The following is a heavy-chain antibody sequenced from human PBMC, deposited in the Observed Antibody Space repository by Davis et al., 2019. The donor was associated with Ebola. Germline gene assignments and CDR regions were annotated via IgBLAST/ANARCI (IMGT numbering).Heavy chain of an antibody. J-gene: IGHJ4*02. CDR1: AGSFSDYY. CDR3: ARRGVYGDYRYYFDY. V-gene: IGHV4-34*01. CDR2: INHSGST. Sequence: MPGGSLRLSCAVYAGSFSDYYWNWIRQPPGKGLEWIGEINHSGSTNYNPSLKSRVTISVDTSKNQFSLKLSSVTAADTAVYYCARRGVYGDYRYYFDYWGQGTLVTVSS. D-gene: IGHD4-17*01.